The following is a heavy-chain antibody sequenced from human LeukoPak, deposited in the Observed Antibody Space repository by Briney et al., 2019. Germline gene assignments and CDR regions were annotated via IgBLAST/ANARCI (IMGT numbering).Heavy chain of an antibody. CDR1: GVTFSSYG. Sequence: GGSLRLSCAASGVTFSSYGMHWVRQAPGKGLEWVALISSDGNDKLYGDSVKGRFTISKDDSKSTLYLQMNSLRAEDTAVYYCTTKVIRGNSGDDYDDWGQGTLVTVSS. V-gene: IGHV3-30*03. J-gene: IGHJ4*02. D-gene: IGHD5-12*01. CDR3: TTKVIRGNSGDDYDD. CDR2: ISSDGNDK.